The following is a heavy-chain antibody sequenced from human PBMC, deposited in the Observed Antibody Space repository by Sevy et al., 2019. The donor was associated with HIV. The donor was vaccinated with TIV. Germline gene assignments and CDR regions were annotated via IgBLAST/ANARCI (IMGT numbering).Heavy chain of an antibody. CDR2: IIPIFGTA. V-gene: IGHV1-69*13. CDR1: GGTFSSYA. J-gene: IGHJ4*02. CDR3: ARAGRGYSGYDYNFDY. D-gene: IGHD5-12*01. Sequence: ASVKVSCKASGGTFSSYAISWVRQAPGQGLEWMGGIIPIFGTANYAQKFQGRVTITADESTSTAYMELSSPRSEDTAVYYCARAGRGYSGYDYNFDYWGQGTLVTVSS.